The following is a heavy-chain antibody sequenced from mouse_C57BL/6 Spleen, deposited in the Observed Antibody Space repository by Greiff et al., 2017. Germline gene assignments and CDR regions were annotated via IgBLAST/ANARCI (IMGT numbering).Heavy chain of an antibody. V-gene: IGHV7-3*01. CDR1: GFTFTDYY. Sequence: EVKLVESGGGLVQPGGSLSLSCAASGFTFTDYYMSWVRQPPGKALEWLGFIRNKANGYTTEYSASVKGRFTISRDNSKSILYLQMNALRAEDSATYYCARFGNAFDYWGQGTTLTVSS. CDR2: IRNKANGYTT. J-gene: IGHJ2*01. CDR3: ARFGNAFDY.